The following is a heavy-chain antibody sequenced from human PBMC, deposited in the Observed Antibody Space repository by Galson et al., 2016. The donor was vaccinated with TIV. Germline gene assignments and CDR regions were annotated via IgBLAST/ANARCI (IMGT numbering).Heavy chain of an antibody. CDR2: IDWDGDK. CDR1: GFSLPTRGVS. Sequence: PALVKPTQTVTLTCTFSGFSLPTRGVSVVWIRQPPGKALEWPARIDWDGDKHFSASLKTRLSIAKDTSKSQVVLRLTDVDPVDTGTYYCARVPGGLGGLGAFDNWGQGTPVTVSS. D-gene: IGHD3-10*01. J-gene: IGHJ4*02. V-gene: IGHV2-70*11. CDR3: ARVPGGLGGLGAFDN.